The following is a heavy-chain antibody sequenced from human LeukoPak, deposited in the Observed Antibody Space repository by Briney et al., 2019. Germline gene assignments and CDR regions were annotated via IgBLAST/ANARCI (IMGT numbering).Heavy chain of an antibody. CDR1: GGSISSGGDY. Sequence: SETLSLTCSVSGGSISSGGDYWTWIRQPPGRGLEWTGYIYHGETTYYNPSLKSRVTISVDRSENQFSLKLTSVTAADTAVYYCATGLTKRAFDIWGQGTMVTVSS. CDR2: IYHGETT. J-gene: IGHJ3*02. CDR3: ATGLTKRAFDI. V-gene: IGHV4-30-2*01.